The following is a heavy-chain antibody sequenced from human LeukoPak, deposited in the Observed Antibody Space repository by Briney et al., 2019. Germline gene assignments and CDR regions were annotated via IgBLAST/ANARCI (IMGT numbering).Heavy chain of an antibody. J-gene: IGHJ4*02. D-gene: IGHD6-13*01. CDR2: VFYTGST. CDR3: ARRLGSSADGILKYYFDC. V-gene: IGHV4-39*01. CDR1: GVSIISSNYY. Sequence: SETLSLTCTVSGVSIISSNYYWGWFRQPPGKGLEWIASVFYTGSTRHNPSLKSRVTISVDTSKNEFSLDLSSVTAEDTAVYYCARRLGSSADGILKYYFDCWGQGTLVTVSS.